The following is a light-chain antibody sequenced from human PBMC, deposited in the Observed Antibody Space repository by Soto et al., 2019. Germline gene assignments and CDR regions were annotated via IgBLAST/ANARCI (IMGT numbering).Light chain of an antibody. J-gene: IGKJ1*01. Sequence: EDMLTQSVGTLSLSTGERATLSCRASQSVSSSYLGWYQQKPGQAPRLLIYGASSRATGIPERISGSGSGTDFTLTISRLEPEDFAVYYCQQYGSSPWTFGQGTKVDI. CDR1: QSVSSSY. CDR2: GAS. V-gene: IGKV3-20*01. CDR3: QQYGSSPWT.